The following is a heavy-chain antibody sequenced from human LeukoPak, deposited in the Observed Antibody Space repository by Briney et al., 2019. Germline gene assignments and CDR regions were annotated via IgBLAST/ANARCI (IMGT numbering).Heavy chain of an antibody. CDR3: ARVDYGDYFDY. D-gene: IGHD4-17*01. CDR2: IYYSGST. J-gene: IGHJ4*02. CDR1: GGSISSYY. V-gene: IGHV4-59*01. Sequence: SETLSLTCTVSGGSISSYYWSWIRQPPGKGLEWIGYIYYSGSTNYNPSLKSRVTISVDTSKNQFSLKLSSVTAADTAVYYCARVDYGDYFDYWGQGTLVTVSS.